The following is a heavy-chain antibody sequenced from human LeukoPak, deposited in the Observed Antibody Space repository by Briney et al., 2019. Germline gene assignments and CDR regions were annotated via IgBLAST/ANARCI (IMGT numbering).Heavy chain of an antibody. Sequence: GGSLRLSCAASGFTFDDYAMHWVRQAPGKGLEWVSGISWNSGRVDYADSVKGRFTISRDNAKNTLYLQMNSLRAEDTAVYYCARDSITTGTPLHYYYGMDVWGQGTTVTVSS. CDR3: ARDSITTGTPLHYYYGMDV. D-gene: IGHD1-1*01. V-gene: IGHV3-9*01. CDR2: ISWNSGRV. J-gene: IGHJ6*02. CDR1: GFTFDDYA.